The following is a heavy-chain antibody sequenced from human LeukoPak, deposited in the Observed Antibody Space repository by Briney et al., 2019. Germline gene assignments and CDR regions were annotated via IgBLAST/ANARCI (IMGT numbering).Heavy chain of an antibody. CDR1: GGSFSGYY. D-gene: IGHD3-10*01. CDR3: ARHVAYYGSGSYYFDY. Sequence: SETLSLTCAVYGGSFSGYYWSWIRQPPGKGLEWIGEINHSGSTNYNPSLKSRVTISVDTSKNQFPLKLSSVTAADTAVYYCARHVAYYGSGSYYFDYWGQGTLVTVSS. CDR2: INHSGST. V-gene: IGHV4-34*01. J-gene: IGHJ4*02.